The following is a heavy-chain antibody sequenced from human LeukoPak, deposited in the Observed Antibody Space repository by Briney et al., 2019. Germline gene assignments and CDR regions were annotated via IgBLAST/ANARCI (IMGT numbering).Heavy chain of an antibody. D-gene: IGHD6-19*01. J-gene: IGHJ3*01. CDR3: VRGGPLAGHAFDV. Sequence: PGGSLRLSCAGSEFTFSKYDMHWVRQATGGGLEWVSDITSGGDTHYQGSVKGRFTISRDNAKNSFYLEMNSLRVEDTAVYYCVRGGPLAGHAFDVWGRGTLVTVS. CDR1: EFTFSKYD. V-gene: IGHV3-13*04. CDR2: ITSGGDT.